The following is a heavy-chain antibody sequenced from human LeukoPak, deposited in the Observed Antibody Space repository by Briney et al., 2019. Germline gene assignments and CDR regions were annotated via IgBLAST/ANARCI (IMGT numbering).Heavy chain of an antibody. V-gene: IGHV1-18*01. CDR1: GYTFTSYA. J-gene: IGHJ6*03. CDR2: ISAYNGNT. D-gene: IGHD3-22*01. CDR3: ARAPNAKPYYDSSGPYYYYMDV. Sequence: ASVKVSCKASGYTFTSYAMNWVRQAPGQGLEWMGWISAYNGNTNYAQKLQGRVTMTTDTSTSTAYMELRSLRSDDTAVYYCARAPNAKPYYDSSGPYYYYMDVWGKGTTVTISS.